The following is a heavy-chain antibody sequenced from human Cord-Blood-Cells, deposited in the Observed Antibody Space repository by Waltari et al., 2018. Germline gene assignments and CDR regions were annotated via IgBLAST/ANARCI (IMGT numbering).Heavy chain of an antibody. CDR3: ARDCRWELLDRNWFDP. CDR1: GGPISSYY. D-gene: IGHD1-26*01. J-gene: IGHJ5*02. V-gene: IGHV4-4*07. CDR2: IYTSGRT. Sequence: QVQLQESGPGLVKPSETLSLTCTVSGGPISSYYWHWIRQPAGKGLAWIGLIYTSGRTNSNPSLKGRVTMSVDTSKNQFSLKLSSVTAADTAVYYCARDCRWELLDRNWFDPWGQGTLVTVSS.